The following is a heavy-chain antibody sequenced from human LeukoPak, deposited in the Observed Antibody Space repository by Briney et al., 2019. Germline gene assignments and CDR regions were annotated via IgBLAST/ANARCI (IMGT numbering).Heavy chain of an antibody. CDR3: TRGSIAYYYMDV. J-gene: IGHJ6*03. Sequence: SETLSLTCTVSGGSISSSSYFWGWIRQPPGKGLEWIGSINYSGSTYYNPSLKSRATISVDTSKNQFSLKLSSVTAADTAVYYCTRGSIAYYYMDVWGKGTTVTISS. CDR2: INYSGST. D-gene: IGHD3-22*01. V-gene: IGHV4-39*07. CDR1: GGSISSSSYF.